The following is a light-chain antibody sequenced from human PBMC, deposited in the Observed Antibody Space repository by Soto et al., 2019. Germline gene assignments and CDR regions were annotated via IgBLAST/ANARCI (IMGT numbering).Light chain of an antibody. CDR1: QSVSGNC. CDR2: SAS. CDR3: RQYCTSPQT. Sequence: EIVLTQSPGTLSLSPGERATLSCRASQSVSGNCLAWYQHKPGQAPRLLIYSASNRATDIPDWFSGSGSATDVTLAISSLEPGDFAVYYCRQYCTSPQTFGPGTKVDI. J-gene: IGKJ3*01. V-gene: IGKV3-20*01.